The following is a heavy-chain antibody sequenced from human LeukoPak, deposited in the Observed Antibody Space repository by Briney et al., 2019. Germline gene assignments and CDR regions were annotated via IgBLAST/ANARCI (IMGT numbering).Heavy chain of an antibody. D-gene: IGHD3-22*01. CDR3: AKRGVVIRVIRVGFHKEAYYFDS. CDR1: GFTLSNYA. J-gene: IGHJ4*02. V-gene: IGHV3-23*01. CDR2: ISYSDGRT. Sequence: PGGSLRLSCAVSGFTLSNYAMNWVRQAPGKGLEWVAGISYSDGRTEYADSVKGRFTISRDNPKNTLYLQMNSLRAEDTAVYFCAKRGVVIRVIRVGFHKEAYYFDSWGQGALVTVSS.